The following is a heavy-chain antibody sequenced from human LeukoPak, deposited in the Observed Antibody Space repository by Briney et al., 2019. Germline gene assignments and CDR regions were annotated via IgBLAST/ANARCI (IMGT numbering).Heavy chain of an antibody. V-gene: IGHV3-7*01. CDR3: ARDHRYSSSWYWRYYYYMDV. CDR2: IKPDGSDK. CDR1: GFSFSKYW. Sequence: GGSLRLSCADSGFSFSKYWMSRVRQAPGKGLEWVANIKPDGSDKYYVDSVKGRFTISRDNANKSLSLQMSSLRAEDTAVYYCARDHRYSSSWYWRYYYYMDVWGKGTTVTVSS. D-gene: IGHD6-13*01. J-gene: IGHJ6*03.